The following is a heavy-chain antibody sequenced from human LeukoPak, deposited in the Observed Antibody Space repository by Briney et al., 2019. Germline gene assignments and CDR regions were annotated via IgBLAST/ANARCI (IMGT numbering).Heavy chain of an antibody. CDR2: INPRTGGT. CDR1: GYTFTGDY. V-gene: IGHV1-2*02. Sequence: GASVKVSCKASGYTFTGDYMHWVRQAPGQGLEWMGWINPRTGGTKYAQKFQGRVTMTRDTSINTAYMELSRLRSDDTAVYFCAREAILVVVAATGWFDPWGQGTLVTVSS. J-gene: IGHJ5*02. D-gene: IGHD2-15*01. CDR3: AREAILVVVAATGWFDP.